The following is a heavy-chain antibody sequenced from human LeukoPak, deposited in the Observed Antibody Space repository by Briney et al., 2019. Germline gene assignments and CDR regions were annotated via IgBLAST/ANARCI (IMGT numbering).Heavy chain of an antibody. CDR1: GFTFSGSA. CDR2: IRSKANSYAT. J-gene: IGHJ6*02. D-gene: IGHD3-10*01. CDR3: TRHVDYYGSGSYLSYYYYYGVDV. V-gene: IGHV3-73*01. Sequence: GGSLRLSCAASGFTFSGSAMHWVRQASGKGLEWVGRIRSKANSYATAYAASVKGRFTISRDDSKNTAYLQMNSLKTEDTAVYYCTRHVDYYGSGSYLSYYYYYGVDVWGQGTTVTVSS.